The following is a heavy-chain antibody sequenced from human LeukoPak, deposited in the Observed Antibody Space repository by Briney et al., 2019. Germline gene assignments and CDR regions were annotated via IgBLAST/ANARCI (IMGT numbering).Heavy chain of an antibody. CDR3: ARTYYYGSGSNDY. D-gene: IGHD3-10*01. CDR2: ISGSTNYI. Sequence: TPGGSLILSCAASGFTFSSYGMHWVRQAPGKGLEWVSSISGSTNYIYFADSVKGRFTISRDNAKNSLYLQMNSLRAEDTAVYYCARTYYYGSGSNDYWGQGTLVTVSS. CDR1: GFTFSSYG. J-gene: IGHJ4*02. V-gene: IGHV3-21*01.